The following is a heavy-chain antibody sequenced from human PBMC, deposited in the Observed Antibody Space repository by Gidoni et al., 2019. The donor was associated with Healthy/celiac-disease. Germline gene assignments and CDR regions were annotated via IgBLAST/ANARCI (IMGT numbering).Heavy chain of an antibody. CDR1: GFTFSSYS. J-gene: IGHJ5*02. D-gene: IGHD6-19*01. V-gene: IGHV3-21*01. CDR2: ISSSSSYI. Sequence: EVQLVESGGGLVKPGGSLSLSCAASGFTFSSYSMNWVRQAPGKGLEWVASISSSSSYIYYADSVKGRFTISRDNAKNSLYLQMNSLRAEDTAVYYCARVPSSGWFLIDPWGQGTLVTVSS. CDR3: ARVPSSGWFLIDP.